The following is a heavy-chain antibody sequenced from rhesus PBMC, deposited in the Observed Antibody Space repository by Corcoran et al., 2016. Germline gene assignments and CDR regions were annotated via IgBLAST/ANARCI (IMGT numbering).Heavy chain of an antibody. CDR3: AREIPLGYCTGSGCSPEYYFDY. CDR2: ISYSGST. J-gene: IGHJ4*01. D-gene: IGHD2-21*01. Sequence: QLQLQESGPGLVKPSETLSLTCAVSGYSISSGYGWSWIRQPPGKGLGWIGYISYSGSTRYNPSLKSRFTISRDTSKNQFSLKLSSVTAADTAVYYCAREIPLGYCTGSGCSPEYYFDYWGQGVLVTVSS. V-gene: IGHV4-122*02. CDR1: GYSISSGYG.